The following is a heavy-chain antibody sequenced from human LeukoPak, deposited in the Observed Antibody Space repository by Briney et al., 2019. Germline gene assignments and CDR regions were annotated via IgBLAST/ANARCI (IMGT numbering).Heavy chain of an antibody. V-gene: IGHV3-23*01. CDR2: ISGSGENT. D-gene: IGHD5-12*01. CDR3: AKGDGYDTRDHYFHY. CDR1: GFTFSSYA. J-gene: IGHJ4*02. Sequence: PGGSLRLSCAVSGFTFSSYAMSWVRQAPGKGLEWVSAISGSGENTYYADSVKGRFSISRDNSKNTLYLQMNSLRAEDTAVYYCAKGDGYDTRDHYFHYWGQGTLVTVSS.